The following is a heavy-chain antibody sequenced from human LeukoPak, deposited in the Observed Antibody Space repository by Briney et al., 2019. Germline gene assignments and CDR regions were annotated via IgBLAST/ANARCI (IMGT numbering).Heavy chain of an antibody. CDR3: ARRNIAVACGDFDY. CDR2: IYYSGST. CDR1: GGSISSSSYY. D-gene: IGHD6-19*01. V-gene: IGHV4-39*01. Sequence: PSETLSLTCTVPGGSISSSSYYWGWIRQPPGKGLEWIGSIYYSGSTYYNPSLKSRVTISVDTSKNQFSLKLSSVTAADTAVYYCARRNIAVACGDFDYGGQGTLVTVSS. J-gene: IGHJ4*02.